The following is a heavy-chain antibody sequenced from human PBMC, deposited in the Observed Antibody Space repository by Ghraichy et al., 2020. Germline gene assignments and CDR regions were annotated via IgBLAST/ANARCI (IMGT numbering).Heavy chain of an antibody. J-gene: IGHJ4*02. V-gene: IGHV4-39*01. Sequence: SQTLSLTCTVSGGSFSSSDYYWGWIRQPPGKGLEWIGSIYYIGTTYYNSSLNSRVTISVDTSKNQFSLKLSAVTAADTAIYFCARHLPDYDDYFRPFYFDYWGQGTLVAVSS. D-gene: IGHD4-17*01. CDR2: IYYIGTT. CDR3: ARHLPDYDDYFRPFYFDY. CDR1: GGSFSSSDYY.